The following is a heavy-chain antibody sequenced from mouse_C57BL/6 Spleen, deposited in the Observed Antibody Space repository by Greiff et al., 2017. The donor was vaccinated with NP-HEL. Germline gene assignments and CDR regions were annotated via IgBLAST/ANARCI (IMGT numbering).Heavy chain of an antibody. CDR2: IDPSDSET. D-gene: IGHD1-1*01. Sequence: QVQLQQPGAELVRPGSSVKLSCKASGYTFTSYWMHWVKQRPIQGLEWIGNIDPSDSETHYNQKFKDKATLTVDKSSSAAYMQLSSLTSEDSAVYYCARKAYYYGSSPYYFDYWGQGTTLTVSS. CDR1: GYTFTSYW. J-gene: IGHJ2*01. V-gene: IGHV1-52*01. CDR3: ARKAYYYGSSPYYFDY.